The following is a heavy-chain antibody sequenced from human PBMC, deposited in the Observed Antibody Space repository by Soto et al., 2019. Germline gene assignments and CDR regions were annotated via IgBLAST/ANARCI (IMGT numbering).Heavy chain of an antibody. CDR3: AHSLIPNWGSRGAFDY. D-gene: IGHD7-27*01. V-gene: IGHV2-5*02. J-gene: IGHJ4*02. CDR1: GFSLSTSGVG. Sequence: QITLKESGPTLVKPTQTLTLTCTFSGFSLSTSGVGVGWIRQPPGKALEWLALIYWDDDKRYTPSLKSRLTITXXTXKTXMVITMTNMDPVDTATYYCAHSLIPNWGSRGAFDYWGQGTLVTVSS. CDR2: IYWDDDK.